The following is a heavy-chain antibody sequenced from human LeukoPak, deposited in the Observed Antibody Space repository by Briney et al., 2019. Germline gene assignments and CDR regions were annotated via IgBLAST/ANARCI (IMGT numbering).Heavy chain of an antibody. J-gene: IGHJ4*02. V-gene: IGHV3-23*01. CDR3: AKEGGYIYGLFDS. D-gene: IGHD5-18*01. Sequence: PGGSLRLTCAAPGFTFSSYGMSWVRQAPGKGLEWVSSISGSGGTTYYADSVKGRFTISRDNSKNTLFLQLNSLRAEDTAVYFCAKEGGYIYGLFDSWGQGILVTVSS. CDR2: ISGSGGTT. CDR1: GFTFSSYG.